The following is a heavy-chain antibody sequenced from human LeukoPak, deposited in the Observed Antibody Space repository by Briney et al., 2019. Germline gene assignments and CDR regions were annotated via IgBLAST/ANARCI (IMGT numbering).Heavy chain of an antibody. Sequence: GGSLRLSCAASGFTFSSYWMHWVRQAPGKGLEWVSSIDESGGTTYYADSVKGQCTISRDNSKNSLYLEMNSLRAEDTAVYYCARGNTGWPYYLDYWGQGTLVTVFS. CDR2: IDESGGTT. J-gene: IGHJ4*02. CDR1: GFTFSSYW. V-gene: IGHV3-23*01. CDR3: ARGNTGWPYYLDY. D-gene: IGHD6-19*01.